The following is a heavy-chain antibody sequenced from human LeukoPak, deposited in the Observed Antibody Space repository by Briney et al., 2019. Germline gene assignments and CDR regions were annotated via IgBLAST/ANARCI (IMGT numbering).Heavy chain of an antibody. D-gene: IGHD2-2*01. CDR3: ARGPWIVVVPAAPFDY. Sequence: GESLKISCKGSGYSFTSYWIGWVRQMPGKGLEWMGIIYPGDSDTRYSPSFQGQVTISAVKSISTAYLQWSSLKASDTAMYYCARGPWIVVVPAAPFDYWGQGTLVTVSS. CDR1: GYSFTSYW. J-gene: IGHJ4*02. V-gene: IGHV5-51*01. CDR2: IYPGDSDT.